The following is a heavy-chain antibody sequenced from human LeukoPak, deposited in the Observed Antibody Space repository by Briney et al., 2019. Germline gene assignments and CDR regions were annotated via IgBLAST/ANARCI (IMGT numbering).Heavy chain of an antibody. Sequence: GGSLRLSCAASGFTFSSYAMHWVRQAPGKGLEWVAVISYDGSNKYYADSVKGRFTISRDNSKNTLYLQMNSLRAEDTAVYYCAREEYDYWGQGTLVTVSS. CDR2: ISYDGSNK. CDR3: AREEYDY. D-gene: IGHD2/OR15-2a*01. V-gene: IGHV3-30*04. J-gene: IGHJ4*02. CDR1: GFTFSSYA.